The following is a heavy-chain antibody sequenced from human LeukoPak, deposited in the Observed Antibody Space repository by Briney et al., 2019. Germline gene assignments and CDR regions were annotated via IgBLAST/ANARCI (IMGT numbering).Heavy chain of an antibody. Sequence: PSQTLSLTCTVSGGSISSGDYYWSWIRQPPGKGLEWIGYIYYSGGTYYNPSLKSRVTISVDTSKNQFSLKLSSVTAADTAVYYCARDQKATSTFRFDPWGQGTLVTVSS. CDR1: GGSISSGDYY. J-gene: IGHJ5*02. D-gene: IGHD3-3*02. CDR3: ARDQKATSTFRFDP. CDR2: IYYSGGT. V-gene: IGHV4-30-4*01.